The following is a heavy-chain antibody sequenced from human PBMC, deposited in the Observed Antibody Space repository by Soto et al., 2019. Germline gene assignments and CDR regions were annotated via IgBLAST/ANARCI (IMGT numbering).Heavy chain of an antibody. CDR1: GFPFGPFY. CDR3: ARDRGYPDSFDI. V-gene: IGHV3-74*01. D-gene: IGHD2-2*01. J-gene: IGHJ3*02. Sequence: EVQLVESGGGLIQPGESLRLSCAASGFPFGPFYMQWVRQAPGKGLEWVSHINGDGTTTVYAASVKGRFTISRDNAKNTLYLQMTSLRAEDTAVYYCARDRGYPDSFDIWGQGTMVTVSS. CDR2: INGDGTTT.